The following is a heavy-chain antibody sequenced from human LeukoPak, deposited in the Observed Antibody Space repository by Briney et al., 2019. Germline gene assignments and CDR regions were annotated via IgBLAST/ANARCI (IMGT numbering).Heavy chain of an antibody. J-gene: IGHJ4*02. D-gene: IGHD6-19*01. CDR2: MYFGGST. CDR1: GGSIRSGHS. Sequence: SETLSLTCTVSGGSIRSGHSWGWVRQPPGEGLEWIASMYFGGSTYYNPSLKSRTTVSVDTSKNQFSLRLSSVTAADTAVYYCARLVCGSGSSCYLDSWGQGTLVAVPS. CDR3: ARLVCGSGSSCYLDS. V-gene: IGHV4-39*01.